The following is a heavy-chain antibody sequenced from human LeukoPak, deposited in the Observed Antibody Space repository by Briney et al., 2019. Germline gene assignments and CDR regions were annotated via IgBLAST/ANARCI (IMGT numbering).Heavy chain of an antibody. CDR3: ARGAYDSSGYYHSFDY. CDR1: GGSISSGGYS. D-gene: IGHD3-22*01. CDR2: IYHSGST. V-gene: IGHV4-30-2*01. Sequence: PSETLSLTCTVSGGSISSGGYSWSWIRQPPGKGLEWIGYIYHSGSTYYNPSLKSRVTISVDRSKNQFSLKLSSVTAADTAVYYCARGAYDSSGYYHSFDYWGQGTLVTVSS. J-gene: IGHJ4*02.